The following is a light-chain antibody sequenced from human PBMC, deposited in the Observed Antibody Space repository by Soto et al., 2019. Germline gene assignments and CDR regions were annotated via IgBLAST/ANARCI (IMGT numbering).Light chain of an antibody. Sequence: DIQMTQSPSTLSASVGYRVTITCRSSQSISSWLAWYQQKPGKAPKLLIYDASSLESGVPSRFSGSGSGTEFTLTISSLQPDDFETYYCQQYNSYPLTFGGGTKVDIK. CDR3: QQYNSYPLT. J-gene: IGKJ4*01. V-gene: IGKV1-5*01. CDR1: QSISSW. CDR2: DAS.